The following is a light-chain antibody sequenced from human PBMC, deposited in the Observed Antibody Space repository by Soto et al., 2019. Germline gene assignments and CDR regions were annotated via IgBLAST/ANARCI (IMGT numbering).Light chain of an antibody. CDR2: DDS. Sequence: SYELTQPPSVSVAPGQTARITCGGNNIGSESVHWYQQKPGQAPMVVVYDDSDRPSGIPERFSGSNSGNTATLTISRVEGGDEADYYCQVWDKTSDHYVFGTGTKLTVL. J-gene: IGLJ1*01. CDR1: NIGSES. CDR3: QVWDKTSDHYV. V-gene: IGLV3-21*02.